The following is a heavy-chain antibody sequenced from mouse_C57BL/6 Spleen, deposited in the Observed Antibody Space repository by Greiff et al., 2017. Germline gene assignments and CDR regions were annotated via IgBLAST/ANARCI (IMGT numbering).Heavy chain of an antibody. J-gene: IGHJ4*01. D-gene: IGHD2-3*01. CDR3: AKPNYDGYYENYAMDY. CDR1: GFSLTSYG. Sequence: QVQLKQSGPGLVQPSQSLSITCTVSGFSLTSYGVHWVRQSPGKGLEWLGVIWRGGSTDYNAAFMSRLSITKDNSKSQVFFKMNSLQADDTAIYYCAKPNYDGYYENYAMDYWGQGTSVTVSS. V-gene: IGHV2-5*01. CDR2: IWRGGST.